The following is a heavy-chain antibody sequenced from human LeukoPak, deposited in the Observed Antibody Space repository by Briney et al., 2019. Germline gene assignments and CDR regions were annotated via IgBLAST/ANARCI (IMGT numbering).Heavy chain of an antibody. Sequence: PSETLSLTCTVSGGSISSSSYYWGWIRQPPGKGLEWIGSIYYSGSTYYNPSLKSRVTMSVDTSKNQFSLKLSSVTAADTAVYYCARDLGTRRAYNWFDPWGQGTLVTVSS. CDR2: IYYSGST. J-gene: IGHJ5*02. CDR3: ARDLGTRRAYNWFDP. CDR1: GGSISSSSYY. V-gene: IGHV4-39*07. D-gene: IGHD7-27*01.